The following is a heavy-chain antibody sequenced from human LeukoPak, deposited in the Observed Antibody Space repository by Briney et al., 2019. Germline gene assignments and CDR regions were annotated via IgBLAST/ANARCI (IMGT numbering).Heavy chain of an antibody. CDR1: GYTFTGYY. Sequence: ASVKVSCKASGYTFTGYYMHWVRQAPGQGLEWMGWINPNSGGTNYAQKFQGWVTMTRDTSISTAYMELSRLRSDDTAVYYCARVPAGYSSGWYDYGGQETLPTVPP. CDR2: INPNSGGT. D-gene: IGHD6-19*01. CDR3: ARVPAGYSSGWYDY. V-gene: IGHV1-2*04. J-gene: IGHJ4*02.